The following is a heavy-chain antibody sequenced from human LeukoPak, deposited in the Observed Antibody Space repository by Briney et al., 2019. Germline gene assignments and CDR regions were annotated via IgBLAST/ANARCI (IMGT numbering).Heavy chain of an antibody. J-gene: IGHJ2*01. Sequence: GGSLRLSCAASGFTFSNAWMSWVRQAPGKGLEWVSYISSSGSTIYYADSVKGRFTISRDNAKNSLYLQMNSLRAEDTAVYYCARVIDYYDSSGYLGYFDLWGRGTLVTVSS. CDR3: ARVIDYYDSSGYLGYFDL. D-gene: IGHD3-22*01. CDR2: ISSSGSTI. CDR1: GFTFSNAW. V-gene: IGHV3-11*01.